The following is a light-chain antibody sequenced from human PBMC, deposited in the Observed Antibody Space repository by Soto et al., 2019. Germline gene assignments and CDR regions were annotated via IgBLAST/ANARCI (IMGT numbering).Light chain of an antibody. Sequence: EIVLTQSPATLSLSPGERATLSCRASESTSGYLAWYQQKPGQAPRLLIYDASNRATGIPARFSGSGSGTDFTLTISSLEPEDFAVYYCQQHNDWPTFGQGTRLEIK. V-gene: IGKV3-11*01. CDR1: ESTSGY. CDR2: DAS. CDR3: QQHNDWPT. J-gene: IGKJ5*01.